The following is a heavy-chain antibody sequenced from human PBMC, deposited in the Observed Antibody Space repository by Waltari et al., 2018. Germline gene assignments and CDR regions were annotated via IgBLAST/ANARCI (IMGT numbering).Heavy chain of an antibody. CDR3: AKAAVAGRWDWYFDL. CDR2: ISYDGTNK. D-gene: IGHD6-19*01. CDR1: GFTFNAYA. V-gene: IGHV3-30*01. Sequence: QMRLVESGGGAVQPGRSLRLSCEASGFTFNAYAIHWVRQAPGKGLEWVAVISYDGTNKYYADSVKGRFTVSRDTSTNTLYLQMNSLTTEDTATYYCAKAAVAGRWDWYFDLWGRGTLVTVSS. J-gene: IGHJ2*01.